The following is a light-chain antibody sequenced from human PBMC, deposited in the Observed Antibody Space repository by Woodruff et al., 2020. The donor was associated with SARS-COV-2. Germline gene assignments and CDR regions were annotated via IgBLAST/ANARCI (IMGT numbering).Light chain of an antibody. CDR2: EVS. CDR3: SSYTSSSTPA. Sequence: EVSNRPSGVSNRFSGSKSGNTASLTISGLQAEDEADYYCSSYTSSSTPAFGGGTKLTVL. J-gene: IGLJ3*02. V-gene: IGLV2-14*01.